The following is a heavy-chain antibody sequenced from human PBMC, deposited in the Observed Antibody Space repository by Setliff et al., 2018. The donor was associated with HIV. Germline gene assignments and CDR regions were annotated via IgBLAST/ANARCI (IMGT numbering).Heavy chain of an antibody. J-gene: IGHJ4*02. Sequence: SETLSLTCTVSGGSISSGNYYWSWIRQPAGKGLEWIGRIYTSGSTNYNPSLKSRVTISVDTSKNQFSLKLSSVTAADTAVYYCTRFVFGSGYYFDYWGQGTLVTVSS. CDR3: TRFVFGSGYYFDY. D-gene: IGHD3-22*01. CDR1: GGSISSGNYY. V-gene: IGHV4-61*02. CDR2: IYTSGST.